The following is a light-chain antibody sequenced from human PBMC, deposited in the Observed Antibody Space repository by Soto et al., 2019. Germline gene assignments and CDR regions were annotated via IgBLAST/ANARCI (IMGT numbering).Light chain of an antibody. CDR3: KQYNNWPWT. CDR1: QSVSSN. V-gene: IGKV3-15*01. J-gene: IGKJ1*01. Sequence: EIVMTQSPGTLSVSPGERATLSCRASQSVSSNLAWYQQKLGQAPRLLIYGASTRATGIPARFSGSGSGTEFTLTISSLQSEDFAVYHCKQYNNWPWTFGQGTKVEIK. CDR2: GAS.